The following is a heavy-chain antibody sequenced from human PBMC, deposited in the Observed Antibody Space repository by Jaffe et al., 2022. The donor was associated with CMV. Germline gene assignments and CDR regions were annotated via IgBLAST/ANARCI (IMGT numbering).Heavy chain of an antibody. J-gene: IGHJ6*03. D-gene: IGHD4-17*01. CDR1: GFTFSSYA. Sequence: EVQLVESGGGLVQPGGSLRLSCAASGFTFSSYAMSWVRQAPGKGLEWVSAISGSGGSTYYADSVKGRFTISRDNSKNTLYLQMNSLRAEDTAVYYCARRGKVTTWGHYYMDVWGKGTTVTVSS. V-gene: IGHV3-23*04. CDR2: ISGSGGST. CDR3: ARRGKVTTWGHYYMDV.